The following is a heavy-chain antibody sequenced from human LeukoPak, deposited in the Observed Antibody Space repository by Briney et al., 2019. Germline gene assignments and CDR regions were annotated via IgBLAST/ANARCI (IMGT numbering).Heavy chain of an antibody. Sequence: SETLSLTCTVSGGSISSSSYSWGWLRQPPGKGLEWIGSIDYSGSTYCNPYLKSRVTISVDTSKNQFSLKLSSVTAADTAVYYCARRGYYDSRGHLDYWGQGTLVTVSS. D-gene: IGHD3-22*01. CDR1: GGSISSSSYS. J-gene: IGHJ4*02. V-gene: IGHV4-39*07. CDR3: ARRGYYDSRGHLDY. CDR2: IDYSGST.